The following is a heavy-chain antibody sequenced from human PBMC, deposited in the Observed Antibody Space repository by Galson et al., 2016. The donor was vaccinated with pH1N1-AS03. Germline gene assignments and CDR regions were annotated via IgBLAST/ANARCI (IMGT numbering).Heavy chain of an antibody. J-gene: IGHJ4*02. CDR2: INTDGTET. CDR1: GIPFSSHW. D-gene: IGHD1-26*01. V-gene: IGHV3-74*01. CDR3: TNSLVY. Sequence: LRLSCAASGIPFSSHWMHWIRQVPGKGLVWVSQINTDGTETIYADSVKGRFTISRDNAKNTLYLRMDSLRAEDTAMYYCTNSLVYWGQGTLVTVSS.